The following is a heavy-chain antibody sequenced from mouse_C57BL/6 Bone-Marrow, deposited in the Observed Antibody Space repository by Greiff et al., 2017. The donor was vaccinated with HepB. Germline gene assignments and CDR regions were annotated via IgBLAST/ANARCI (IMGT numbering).Heavy chain of an antibody. CDR1: GFTFSDYY. D-gene: IGHD1-1*01. CDR2: ISNGGGST. Sequence: EVKLVESGGGLVQPGGSLKLSCAASGFTFSDYYMYWVRQTPEKRLEWVAYISNGGGSTYYPDTVKGRFTISRDNAKNTLYLQMSRLKSEDTAMYYCARGITTVVDYYAMDYWGQGTSVTVSS. CDR3: ARGITTVVDYYAMDY. J-gene: IGHJ4*01. V-gene: IGHV5-12*01.